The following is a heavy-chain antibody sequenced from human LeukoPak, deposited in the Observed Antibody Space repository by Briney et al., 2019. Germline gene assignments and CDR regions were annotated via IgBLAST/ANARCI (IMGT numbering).Heavy chain of an antibody. CDR2: INPSGGST. CDR3: ASPLDSSGYYIVY. CDR1: GYSFTSHY. J-gene: IGHJ4*02. V-gene: IGHV1-46*01. Sequence: ASVKVSCKASGYSFTSHYMHWVRQAPGQGLEWMGIINPSGGSTSYAQKFRGRVTMTRDTSTSTVYMELSSLRSEDTAVYYCASPLDSSGYYIVYWGQGTLVTVSS. D-gene: IGHD3-22*01.